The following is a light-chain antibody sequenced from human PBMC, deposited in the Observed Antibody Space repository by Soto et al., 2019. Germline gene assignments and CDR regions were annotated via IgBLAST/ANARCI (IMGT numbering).Light chain of an antibody. CDR1: SSDVGGYNY. V-gene: IGLV2-14*01. J-gene: IGLJ2*01. CDR2: EVS. CDR3: SAYTSSSTLDVV. Sequence: ALTQPASVSGSPGQSITISCTGTSSDVGGYNYVSWYQQHPGKAPKLMIYEVSNRPSGVSNRFSGSKSGNTASLTISGLQAEDEADYYCSAYTSSSTLDVVFGGGTKFTVL.